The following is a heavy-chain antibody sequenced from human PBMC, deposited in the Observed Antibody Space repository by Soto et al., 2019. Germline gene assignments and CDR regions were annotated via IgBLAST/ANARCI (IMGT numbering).Heavy chain of an antibody. CDR3: ARGGTTADADY. Sequence: QVQLVQSGAEVKKPGSSVKVSCKASGGTFSSYAISWVRQAPGQGLEWMGGIIPIFGTANYAQKFQGRVTTTADESTSADYMELSSLRSADTAAYYGARGGTTADADYWGQGTLVTVSS. J-gene: IGHJ4*02. CDR1: GGTFSSYA. D-gene: IGHD1-1*01. CDR2: IIPIFGTA. V-gene: IGHV1-69*12.